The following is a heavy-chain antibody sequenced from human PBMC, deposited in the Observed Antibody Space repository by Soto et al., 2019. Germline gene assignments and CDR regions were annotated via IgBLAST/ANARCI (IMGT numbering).Heavy chain of an antibody. Sequence: PGGSLSLSWAAFGFTFSNYAMSWVRQAPGKGLGWVSTITGSGGSTYYADSVRGRFTISRDNSKSTLYLQMNSLRAEDTAIYYCAKEFPLHCSSATCYAPYDYWGQGTLVTVSS. V-gene: IGHV3-23*01. D-gene: IGHD2-2*01. CDR3: AKEFPLHCSSATCYAPYDY. J-gene: IGHJ4*02. CDR2: ITGSGGST. CDR1: GFTFSNYA.